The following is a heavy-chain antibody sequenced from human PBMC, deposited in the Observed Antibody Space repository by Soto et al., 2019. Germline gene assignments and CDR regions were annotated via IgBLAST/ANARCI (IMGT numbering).Heavy chain of an antibody. CDR2: IHPGDFET. V-gene: IGHV5-51*01. CDR3: ARGYCTSTNCRDLTFDP. J-gene: IGHJ5*02. CDR1: GYSFATYW. Sequence: PGESLKISCKVSGYSFATYWIAWVRQMPGKGLEWMGIIHPGDFETRYSPSFQGQVTISADTSFTTAYLQWSSLKASDTAMYFCARGYCTSTNCRDLTFDPWGQGTLVTVSS. D-gene: IGHD2-2*01.